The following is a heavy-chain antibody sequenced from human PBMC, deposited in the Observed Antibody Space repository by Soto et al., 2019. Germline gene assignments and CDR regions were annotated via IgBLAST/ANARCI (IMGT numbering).Heavy chain of an antibody. Sequence: PGGSLRLSCSAPGFTFSSYATHWVRQAPGKGLEYVSAISSNGGSTYYADSVKGRFTISRDNSKNTLYLQMSSLRAEDTAVYYCVKGGLQDAFDIWGQGTMVTVSS. V-gene: IGHV3-64D*06. CDR1: GFTFSSYA. CDR2: ISSNGGST. D-gene: IGHD4-4*01. J-gene: IGHJ3*02. CDR3: VKGGLQDAFDI.